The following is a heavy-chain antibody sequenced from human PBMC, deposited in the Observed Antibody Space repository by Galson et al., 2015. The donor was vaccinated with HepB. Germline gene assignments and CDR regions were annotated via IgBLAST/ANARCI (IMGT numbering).Heavy chain of an antibody. CDR1: GGSINSYY. D-gene: IGHD5/OR15-5a*01. V-gene: IGHV4-39*01. CDR2: LYYSGRT. Sequence: ETLSLTCTVSGGSINSYYWHWIRQPPGKGLEWIVSLYYSGRTFHNPSLKSRITITVDTAKNLFSLNLRSVTAADTAVYYCTRSSDVVSTYYWGQGTLVTVSS. J-gene: IGHJ4*02. CDR3: TRSSDVVSTYY.